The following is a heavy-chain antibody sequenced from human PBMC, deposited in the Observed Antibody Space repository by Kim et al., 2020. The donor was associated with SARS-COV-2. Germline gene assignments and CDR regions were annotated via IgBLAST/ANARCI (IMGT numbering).Heavy chain of an antibody. J-gene: IGHJ2*01. V-gene: IGHV3-9*01. Sequence: YADSVKGRFTISRDNAKNSLYLQMNSLRPEDTALYYCAKDSSSGAYWYFDLWGRGALVTVSS. CDR3: AKDSSSGAYWYFDL. D-gene: IGHD6-6*01.